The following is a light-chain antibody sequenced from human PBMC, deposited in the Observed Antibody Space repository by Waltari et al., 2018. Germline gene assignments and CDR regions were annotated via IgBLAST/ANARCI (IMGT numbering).Light chain of an antibody. J-gene: IGKJ4*01. Sequence: DIQMTQSPSSLSASVGDRVLITCRASQGISNWLAWYQQKPGKGPKLLIYKASSLQSGVPSRFSGSGSGTDFTLTISSLQAEDFATYYCQQYKSAPLTFGGGTKVDIK. CDR3: QQYKSAPLT. V-gene: IGKV1-5*03. CDR1: QGISNW. CDR2: KAS.